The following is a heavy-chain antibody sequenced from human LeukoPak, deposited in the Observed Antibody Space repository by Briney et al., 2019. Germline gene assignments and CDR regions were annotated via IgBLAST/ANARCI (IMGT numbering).Heavy chain of an antibody. CDR2: IAYDGSNK. Sequence: GGSLRLSCAASGFTFSSYAMHWVRQAPGKGLEWVAVIAYDGSNKDYADSMKGRFTISRDNSKSTLYLQMNSLRAEDTAVYYCARVDHSGLQELDYWGQGSLVTVSS. CDR3: ARVDHSGLQELDY. V-gene: IGHV3-30-3*01. J-gene: IGHJ4*02. CDR1: GFTFSSYA. D-gene: IGHD5-12*01.